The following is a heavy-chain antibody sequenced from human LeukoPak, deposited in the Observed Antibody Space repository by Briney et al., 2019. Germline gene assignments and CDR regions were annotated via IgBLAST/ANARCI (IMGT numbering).Heavy chain of an antibody. CDR2: IYSGGST. CDR1: GFTVSSNY. J-gene: IGHJ4*02. V-gene: IGHV3-66*01. D-gene: IGHD3-9*01. CDR3: ARVTDYYGLDY. Sequence: GGSLRLSCAASGFTVSSNYMSWVRQAPGKGLEWVSIIYSGGSTYYADSVKGRFTISRDNSKNTLYLQMNSLRAEDTAVYYCARVTDYYGLDYWGQGTLVTVSS.